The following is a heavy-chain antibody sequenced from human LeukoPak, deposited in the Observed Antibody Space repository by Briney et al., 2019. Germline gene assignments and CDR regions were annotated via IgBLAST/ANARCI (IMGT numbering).Heavy chain of an antibody. CDR1: GFTFSDYY. V-gene: IGHV3-11*06. CDR2: ISSSSSHT. Sequence: GGSLRLSCAASGFTFSDYYMSWIRQAPGKGLEWVSYISSSSSHTTYADSVKGRFTISRDNAKNSLSLQVNSLRADDTAVYYCARGSEIVGASTGYWYFDLWGRGTLVTVSS. D-gene: IGHD1-26*01. CDR3: ARGSEIVGASTGYWYFDL. J-gene: IGHJ2*01.